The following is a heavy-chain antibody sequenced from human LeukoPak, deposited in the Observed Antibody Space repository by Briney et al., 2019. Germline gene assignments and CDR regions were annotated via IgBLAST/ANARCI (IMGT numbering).Heavy chain of an antibody. D-gene: IGHD5-12*01. CDR2: ISGSGDST. V-gene: IGHV3-23*01. Sequence: PGGSLRLSCEASGLTFSSYAMSWVRQAPGKGLEWVSVISGSGDSTYYADSVEGRCTISRDNSKDALYLQMNSLRAEDTAVYYCARVGYSGYDYDYWGQGTLVTVSS. CDR1: GLTFSSYA. CDR3: ARVGYSGYDYDY. J-gene: IGHJ4*02.